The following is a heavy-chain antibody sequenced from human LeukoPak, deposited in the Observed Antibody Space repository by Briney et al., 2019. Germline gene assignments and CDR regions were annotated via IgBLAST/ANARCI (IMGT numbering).Heavy chain of an antibody. CDR2: ISSSSSYI. Sequence: PGGSLRLSCAASGFTFSSYSMNWVRQAPGKGLEWVSSISSSSSYIYYADSVKGRFTISRDNAKNSLYLQMNSLRAEDTAVYYCARTDDSSGYYLVYWGQGTLVTVSS. J-gene: IGHJ4*02. CDR3: ARTDDSSGYYLVY. D-gene: IGHD3-22*01. CDR1: GFTFSSYS. V-gene: IGHV3-21*01.